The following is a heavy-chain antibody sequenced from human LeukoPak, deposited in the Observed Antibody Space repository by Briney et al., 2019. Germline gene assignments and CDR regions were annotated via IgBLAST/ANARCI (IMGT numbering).Heavy chain of an antibody. V-gene: IGHV3-23*01. CDR3: PQAFSRLDSVSWYVAFDY. D-gene: IGHD6-13*01. J-gene: IGHJ4*02. Sequence: GGSLRLSCAASGFTFNNYAMNWVRQAPGKGLEWVSRISGSGGSTYYADSVKGRFTSSRDNSRNTLYLQMNSLRADDTAVYYCPQAFSRLDSVSWYVAFDYWGQGTLVTASS. CDR1: GFTFNNYA. CDR2: ISGSGGST.